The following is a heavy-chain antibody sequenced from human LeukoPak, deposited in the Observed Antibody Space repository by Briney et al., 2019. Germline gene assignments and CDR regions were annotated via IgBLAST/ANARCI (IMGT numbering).Heavy chain of an antibody. CDR2: IWYDGSNK. D-gene: IGHD7-27*01. Sequence: GGSLRLSCAASGFTFSSYGMHWVRQAPGKGLEWVAVIWYDGSNKYYADSVKGRFTISRDNSKNTLYLQMNSLRAEDTAVYYCARGLTGDAATAFDYWGQGTLVTVSS. CDR3: ARGLTGDAATAFDY. V-gene: IGHV3-33*01. CDR1: GFTFSSYG. J-gene: IGHJ4*02.